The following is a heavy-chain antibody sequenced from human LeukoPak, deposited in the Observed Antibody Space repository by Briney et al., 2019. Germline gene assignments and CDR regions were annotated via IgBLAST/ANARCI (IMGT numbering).Heavy chain of an antibody. J-gene: IGHJ5*02. V-gene: IGHV3-15*01. CDR2: VKSKTDGGTT. Sequence: GGSLRLSCAASRFTLSNAWMTWVRQAPGKGLEWVGRVKSKTDGGTTNYAAPVKGRFTISRDDSKNTVFLQMDSLKSEDTAVYFCYASGRGPWGQGTLVTVSS. CDR1: RFTLSNAW. D-gene: IGHD3-10*01. CDR3: YASGRGP.